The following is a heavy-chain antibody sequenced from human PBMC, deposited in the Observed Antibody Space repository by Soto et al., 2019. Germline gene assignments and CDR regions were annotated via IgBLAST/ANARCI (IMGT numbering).Heavy chain of an antibody. CDR2: IYYSGST. D-gene: IGHD2-15*01. CDR1: GGSISSSSYY. Sequence: SETLSVTCTVSGGSISSSSYYWGWIRQPQGKGLEWIGSIYYSGSTYYNPSLKSRVTISVDTSKNQFSLKLSSVTAADTAVYYCASLQYCSGGSCYNPLVLVYYYYGMDVWGQGTTVT. CDR3: ASLQYCSGGSCYNPLVLVYYYYGMDV. V-gene: IGHV4-39*01. J-gene: IGHJ6*02.